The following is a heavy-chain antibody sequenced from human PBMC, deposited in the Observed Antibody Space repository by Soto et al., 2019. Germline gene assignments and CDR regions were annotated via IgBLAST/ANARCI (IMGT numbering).Heavy chain of an antibody. V-gene: IGHV5-51*01. D-gene: IGHD4-17*01. CDR2: IYPGDSDT. Sequence: PGESLKISCKGSGYSFTSYWIGWVRQMPGKGLEWMGIIYPGDSDTRYSPSFQGQVTISADKSISTAYLQWSSLKASDTAMYYCARWPHRYGDYDLYYGMDVWGQGTTVTVSS. CDR3: ARWPHRYGDYDLYYGMDV. CDR1: GYSFTSYW. J-gene: IGHJ6*02.